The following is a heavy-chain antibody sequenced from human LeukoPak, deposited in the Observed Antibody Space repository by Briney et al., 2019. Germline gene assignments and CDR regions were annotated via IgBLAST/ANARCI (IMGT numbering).Heavy chain of an antibody. CDR3: ARDENPSGDYVWWR. Sequence: SETLSLTCAVYGGSFSGYYWSWIRQPPGKGLEWIGEINHRGSTNYNPSLKSRVTISIDTSRNQVSLSLNSVTAADTAVYYCARDENPSGDYVWWRWGQGTLVTVSS. V-gene: IGHV4-34*01. D-gene: IGHD3-16*01. J-gene: IGHJ4*02. CDR2: INHRGST. CDR1: GGSFSGYY.